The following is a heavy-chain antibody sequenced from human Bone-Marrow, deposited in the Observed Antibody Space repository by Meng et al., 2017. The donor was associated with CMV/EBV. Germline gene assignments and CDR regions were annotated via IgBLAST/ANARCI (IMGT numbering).Heavy chain of an antibody. J-gene: IGHJ4*02. CDR2: INPSGSST. CDR3: ARGRLVATIIGAIDY. V-gene: IGHV1-46*01. D-gene: IGHD5-12*01. CDR1: GYTFSNYG. Sequence: QVQLVQAGAEVKKPGASVKISCKASGYTFSNYGITWVRQAPGQGLEWMGIINPSGSSTSYAQKFQGRVTMTRDTSTSTVYMELSSLRSEDTAVYYCARGRLVATIIGAIDYWGQGTLVTVSS.